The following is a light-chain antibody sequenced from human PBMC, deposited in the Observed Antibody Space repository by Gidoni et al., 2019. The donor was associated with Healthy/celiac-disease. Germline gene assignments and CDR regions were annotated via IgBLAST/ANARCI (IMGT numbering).Light chain of an antibody. J-gene: IGLJ2*01. CDR3: CSYAGSSTHVV. V-gene: IGLV2-23*02. CDR2: EVS. Sequence: QSALTHPASVSGSPGQSITISCTGTSSDVGSYNLVSWYQQHPGKAPKRMIYEVSKRPSGVSNRFSGSKSGNTASLTIAGLQAEDEAEYYCCSYAGSSTHVVFGGGTKLTVL. CDR1: SSDVGSYNL.